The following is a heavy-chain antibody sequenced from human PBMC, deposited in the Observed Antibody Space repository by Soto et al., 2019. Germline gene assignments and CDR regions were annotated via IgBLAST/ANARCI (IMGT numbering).Heavy chain of an antibody. CDR1: GFTFSSYA. J-gene: IGHJ5*02. Sequence: GGSLRLSCAASGFTFSSYAMSWVRQAPGKGLEWVSAISGSGGSTYYADSVKGRFTISRDNSKNTLYLQMMSLTAEDTAIYYCARGGGGGLFDPWGQGTMVTVSS. CDR2: ISGSGGST. CDR3: ARGGGGGLFDP. D-gene: IGHD2-15*01. V-gene: IGHV3-23*01.